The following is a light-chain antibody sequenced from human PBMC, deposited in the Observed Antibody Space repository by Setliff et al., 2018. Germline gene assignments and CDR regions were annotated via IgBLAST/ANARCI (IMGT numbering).Light chain of an antibody. J-gene: IGLJ1*01. Sequence: QSALTQPPSASGTPGQRVTISCSGSSSNIGSNTVNWYQQLPGTAPKLLIYRNNQRPSGVPDRFSGSKSGTSASLAISGLQSEDEADYYCAAWDDSLNGEVFGTGTK. V-gene: IGLV1-44*01. CDR1: SSNIGSNT. CDR2: RNN. CDR3: AAWDDSLNGEV.